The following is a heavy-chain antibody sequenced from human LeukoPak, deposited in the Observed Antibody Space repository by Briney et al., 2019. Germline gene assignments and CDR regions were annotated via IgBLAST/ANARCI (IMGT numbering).Heavy chain of an antibody. CDR2: IYARGNT. D-gene: IGHD2/OR15-2a*01. Sequence: PSETLSLTCTVSGGSISGNYYWSWIRQPAGKGLEWIGRIYARGNTNYNPSLKSRVTISVDTSKNQFSLKLSSVTAADTAVYFCARDSHAYFDAFDIWDQGTMVTVSS. CDR3: ARDSHAYFDAFDI. V-gene: IGHV4-61*02. CDR1: GGSISGNYY. J-gene: IGHJ3*02.